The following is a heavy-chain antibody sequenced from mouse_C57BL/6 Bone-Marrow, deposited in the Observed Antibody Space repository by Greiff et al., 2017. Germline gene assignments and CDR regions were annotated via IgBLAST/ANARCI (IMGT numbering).Heavy chain of an antibody. CDR3: ARDGSYDGPMDY. J-gene: IGHJ4*01. V-gene: IGHV1-63*01. Sequence: QVQLKESGAELVRPGTSVKMSCKASGYTFTNYWIGWAKQRPGHGLEWIGDIYPGGGYTNYNEKFKGKDTLTADKSSSTAYMQFSSLTSEDSAIYYCARDGSYDGPMDYWGQGTSVTVSS. CDR2: IYPGGGYT. CDR1: GYTFTNYW. D-gene: IGHD2-12*01.